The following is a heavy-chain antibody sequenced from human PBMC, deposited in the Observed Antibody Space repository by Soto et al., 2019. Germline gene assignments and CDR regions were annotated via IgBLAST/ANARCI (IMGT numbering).Heavy chain of an antibody. D-gene: IGHD3-10*02. CDR2: IYHSGST. J-gene: IGHJ6*02. V-gene: IGHV4-4*02. CDR3: ARRRLFGEVSHTPYCGMDG. CDR1: GFSFSSNNL. Sequence: SASLSLTCAASGFSFSSNNLCSLGREPPGEVVEGIGEIYHSGSTNYNPSLKSRVTISVDKSKNQFSLKLSSVTAADTAVYYWARRRLFGEVSHTPYCGMDGWGQGTMVTVSS.